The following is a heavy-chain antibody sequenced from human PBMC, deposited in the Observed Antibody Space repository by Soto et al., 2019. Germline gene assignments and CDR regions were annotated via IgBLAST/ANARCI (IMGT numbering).Heavy chain of an antibody. CDR1: GFTLNKFP. CDR3: ASQQQRLLGGVSSYWDH. D-gene: IGHD3-16*01. Sequence: LRLSCVASGFTLNKFPTHWVRQAPGKGLEWVAIVSPDGNQKSYADSVQGRFSISRDNSKKTVYLQMNDLRREDTALYYCASQQQRLLGGVSSYWDHWGLGTLVTVSS. CDR2: VSPDGNQK. V-gene: IGHV3-30-3*01. J-gene: IGHJ4*02.